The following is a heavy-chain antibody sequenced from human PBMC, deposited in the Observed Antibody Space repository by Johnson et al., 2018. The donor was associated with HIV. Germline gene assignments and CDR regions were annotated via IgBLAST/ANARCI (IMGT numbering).Heavy chain of an antibody. CDR1: GFTFSNYA. V-gene: IGHV3-64*01. Sequence: VQLVESGGGLVQPGGSLRLSCTPSGFTFSNYAMHWVRQAPGKGLEYVSAISSNGGSTYYANSVKGRFTISSDNSKNTLYLQMNSLRAEDTALYFCARVLNARPQWALDIWGQGTMVTVSS. J-gene: IGHJ3*02. CDR2: ISSNGGST. CDR3: ARVLNARPQWALDI. D-gene: IGHD5-24*01.